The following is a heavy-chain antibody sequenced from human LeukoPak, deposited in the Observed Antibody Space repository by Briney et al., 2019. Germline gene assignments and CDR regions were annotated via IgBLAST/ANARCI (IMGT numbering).Heavy chain of an antibody. Sequence: GGSLRLSCAASGFTISSHWMHRVRQAPGKGLVWVSRINSDGITTSYADSVKGRFTISRDNAKNTLYLQMNSLRAEDTAVYFCARANDSSGYYDYWGQGTLVTVSS. CDR1: GFTISSHW. V-gene: IGHV3-74*01. D-gene: IGHD3-22*01. CDR2: INSDGITT. J-gene: IGHJ4*02. CDR3: ARANDSSGYYDY.